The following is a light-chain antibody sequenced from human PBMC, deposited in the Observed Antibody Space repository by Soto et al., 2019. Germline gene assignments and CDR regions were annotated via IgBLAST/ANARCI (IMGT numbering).Light chain of an antibody. CDR1: QGIRGW. V-gene: IGKV1-5*03. CDR2: EVS. J-gene: IGKJ2*01. CDR3: QQYESFST. Sequence: DIQMTQSPSTLSASVGDRVTITCRPSQGIRGWLAWYQQKPGKAPKILMYEVSKLKGGVPSRFGGSGTGTEFTLTISSLQPDDFATYYCQQYESFSTFGQGTKVEIK.